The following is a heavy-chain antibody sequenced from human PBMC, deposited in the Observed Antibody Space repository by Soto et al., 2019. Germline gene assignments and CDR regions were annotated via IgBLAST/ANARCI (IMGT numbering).Heavy chain of an antibody. CDR2: VGRGDST. V-gene: IGHV3-23*04. D-gene: IGHD2-15*01. J-gene: IGHJ3*02. Sequence: EVQLVESGGGLVQPGGSLRLSCAASGFSFSPYAMSWVRQAPGKGLEWVSSVGRGDSTFYADSVRGRFTSSRDNSNNSRVLQMKSERADAMALHYCAKCIVVELPGTRAWDIWGQGTMVIVSS. CDR3: AKCIVVELPGTRAWDI. CDR1: GFSFSPYA.